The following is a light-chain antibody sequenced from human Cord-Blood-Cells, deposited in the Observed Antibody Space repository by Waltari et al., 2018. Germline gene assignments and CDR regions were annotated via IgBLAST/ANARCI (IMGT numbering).Light chain of an antibody. CDR3: SSYTSSSTLV. CDR2: DVS. CDR1: SSDVGGYNY. J-gene: IGLJ3*02. V-gene: IGLV2-14*01. Sequence: QSALTQPASVSGSPGQSITIPCTGTSSDVGGYNYVSRYQQHPGKAPNLMIYDVSNRPSGVSNRFSGSKSGNTASLTISGLQAEDEADYYCSSYTSSSTLVFGGGTKLTVL.